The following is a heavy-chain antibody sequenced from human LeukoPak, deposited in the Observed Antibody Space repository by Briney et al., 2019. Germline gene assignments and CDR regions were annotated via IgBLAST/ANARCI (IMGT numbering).Heavy chain of an antibody. CDR1: GYTFTSYY. D-gene: IGHD5-18*01. V-gene: IGHV1-69*04. CDR3: ARDRGYSYGYPINFDY. CDR2: IIPILGIA. J-gene: IGHJ4*02. Sequence: SVKVSCKASGYTFTSYYMHWVRQAPGQGLEWMGRIIPILGIANYAQKFQGRVTITADKSTSTAYMELSSLRSEDTAVYYCARDRGYSYGYPINFDYWGQGTLVTVSS.